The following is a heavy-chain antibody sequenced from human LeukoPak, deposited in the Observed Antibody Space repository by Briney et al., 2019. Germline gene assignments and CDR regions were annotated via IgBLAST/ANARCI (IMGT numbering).Heavy chain of an antibody. CDR1: GFTFSNYW. D-gene: IGHD3-16*01. Sequence: GGSLRLSCAAAGFTFSNYWMSWLRQAPGKGLEWVANIKQDGSEKYYEDSVKGRFTISRDNAKNSLYLQMNSLRAEDTAVYYCAREGGLDYYFDYWGQGTLVTVSS. CDR3: AREGGLDYYFDY. CDR2: IKQDGSEK. J-gene: IGHJ4*02. V-gene: IGHV3-7*01.